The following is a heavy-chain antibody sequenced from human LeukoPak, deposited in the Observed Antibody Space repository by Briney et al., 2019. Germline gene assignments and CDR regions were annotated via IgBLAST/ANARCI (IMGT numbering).Heavy chain of an antibody. CDR3: ARKSGDSSGRVWSFDY. V-gene: IGHV1-69*05. D-gene: IGHD6-19*01. CDR1: GGTFSSYA. J-gene: IGHJ4*02. CDR2: IIPIFGTA. Sequence: ASVKVSCKASGGTFSSYAISWVRQAPGQGLEWMGGIIPIFGTANYAQKFQGRVTITTDESTSTAYMELSSLRSEDTAVYYCARKSGDSSGRVWSFDYWGQGTLVTVSS.